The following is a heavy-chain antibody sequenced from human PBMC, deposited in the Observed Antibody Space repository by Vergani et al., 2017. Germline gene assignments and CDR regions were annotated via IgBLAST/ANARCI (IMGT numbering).Heavy chain of an antibody. CDR3: ARSPSILTGYYRGGFDY. Sequence: EVQLVESGGGLVQPGGSLRLSCAASGFTFSSYWMSWVRQAPGKGLEWVANIKQYGSEKYYVDSVKGRFTISRDNAKNSLYLQMNSLRAEDTAVYYCARSPSILTGYYRGGFDYWGQGTLVTVSS. CDR1: GFTFSSYW. D-gene: IGHD3-9*01. CDR2: IKQYGSEK. V-gene: IGHV3-7*01. J-gene: IGHJ4*02.